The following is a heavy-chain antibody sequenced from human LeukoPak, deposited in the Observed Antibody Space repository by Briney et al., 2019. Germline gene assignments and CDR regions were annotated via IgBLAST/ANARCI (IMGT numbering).Heavy chain of an antibody. Sequence: SQTLSLTCAISGDSVSNNNAAWNWIRQSPSRGLEWLGRTYYRSKWYREYAVSVKSRATITADTSKNQFSLQLNSVTPEDTALYYCVRSAGHLGYWGQGTLVTVSS. CDR3: VRSAGHLGY. CDR1: GDSVSNNNAA. CDR2: TYYRSKWYR. V-gene: IGHV6-1*01. J-gene: IGHJ4*02.